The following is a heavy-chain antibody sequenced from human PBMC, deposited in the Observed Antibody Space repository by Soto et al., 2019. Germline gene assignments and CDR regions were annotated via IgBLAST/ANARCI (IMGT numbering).Heavy chain of an antibody. Sequence: QVQLVQSGAEVKKPGSSVKVSCKDSGGTFSTYSMFWVRQAPGQGLEWMGRLIPMLGIRNYAQRCQDRVTITADKSTATAHTELSSLRTEDTALYYGTIGSWSGEVFDLWCQGTMVTVSS. CDR2: LIPMLGIR. J-gene: IGHJ3*01. V-gene: IGHV1-69*02. D-gene: IGHD2-21*01. CDR3: TIGSWSGEVFDL. CDR1: GGTFSTYS.